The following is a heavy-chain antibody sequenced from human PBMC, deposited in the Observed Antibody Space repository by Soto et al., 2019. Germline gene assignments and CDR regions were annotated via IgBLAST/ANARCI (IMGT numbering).Heavy chain of an antibody. D-gene: IGHD2-8*01. J-gene: IGHJ6*04. V-gene: IGHV1-69*02. Sequence: QAQLVQSGAEVKKPGSSVKVSCKASGGTFSSYTINWVRQAPGQGLEWMGRVIPILGLTNHAQNFQGRVTITADESTTTAYMEVSSLRSDDTAVYYCASYSGYWVNGQCYTGMDGWGKGTTVTVSS. CDR1: GGTFSSYT. CDR3: ASYSGYWVNGQCYTGMDG. CDR2: VIPILGLT.